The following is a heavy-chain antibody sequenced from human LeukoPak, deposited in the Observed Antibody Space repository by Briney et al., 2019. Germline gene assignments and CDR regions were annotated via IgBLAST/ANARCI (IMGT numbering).Heavy chain of an antibody. Sequence: GGSLRLSCAASGFTFSSYWMSWVRQAPGKGLEWVANIIQDGGEEYFVDSVKGRFTISRDNSKNSLYLQMNSLRAEDTAVYYCARALLRWSTVTTFQGEAFDYWGQGTLVTVSS. D-gene: IGHD4-17*01. CDR3: ARALLRWSTVTTFQGEAFDY. CDR2: IIQDGGEE. J-gene: IGHJ4*02. CDR1: GFTFSSYW. V-gene: IGHV3-7*01.